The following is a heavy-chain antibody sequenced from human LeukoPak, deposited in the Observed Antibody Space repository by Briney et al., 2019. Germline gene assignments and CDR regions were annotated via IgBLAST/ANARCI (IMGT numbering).Heavy chain of an antibody. J-gene: IGHJ4*02. CDR2: IFHSATT. CDR1: GGSTNSSNW. Sequence: SETLSLTCAVSGGSTNSSNWWSWVRQPPGKGLEWNGEIFHSATTNYNPSLKSRVTISVDKSKNHFSLKLSSVTAADTAVYYCARAPYYDSSGYHSAYFEYWGQGTLVTVSS. V-gene: IGHV4-4*02. CDR3: ARAPYYDSSGYHSAYFEY. D-gene: IGHD3-22*01.